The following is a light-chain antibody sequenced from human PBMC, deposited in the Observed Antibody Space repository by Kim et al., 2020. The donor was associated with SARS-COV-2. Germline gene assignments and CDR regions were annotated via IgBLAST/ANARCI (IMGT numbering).Light chain of an antibody. V-gene: IGKV1-5*01. J-gene: IGKJ2*01. Sequence: SAAVGGRVTITCRASEDISSWMAWYQQRPGKAPKVLLNDASTLATGVPARFSGSGSGTEFTLTINSLQPDDYATYYCQQHSGYPPTFGQGTKLEI. CDR2: DAS. CDR1: EDISSW. CDR3: QQHSGYPPT.